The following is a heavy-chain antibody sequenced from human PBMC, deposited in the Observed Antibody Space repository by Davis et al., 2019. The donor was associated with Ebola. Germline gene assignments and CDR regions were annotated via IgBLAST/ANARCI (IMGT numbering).Heavy chain of an antibody. CDR1: GFTFSSYW. J-gene: IGHJ4*02. D-gene: IGHD3-10*01. Sequence: GGSLRLSCAASGFTFSSYWMSWVRQAPGKGLEWVSAISGSGGSTYYADSVKGRFTISRDNSKNTLYLQMNSLRAEDTAVYYCAKKSGYYGSGSQYYFDYWGQGTLVTVSS. CDR2: ISGSGGST. V-gene: IGHV3-23*01. CDR3: AKKSGYYGSGSQYYFDY.